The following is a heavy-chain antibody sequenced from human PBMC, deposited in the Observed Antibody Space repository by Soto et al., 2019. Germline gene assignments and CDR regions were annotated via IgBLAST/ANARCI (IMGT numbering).Heavy chain of an antibody. CDR1: GFTFSSYA. D-gene: IGHD4-17*01. V-gene: IGHV3-23*01. J-gene: IGHJ4*02. Sequence: EVQLLESGGGLVQPGGSMRLSCAASGFTFSSYAMSWVRQAPGKGLEWVSAISGSGGSTYYADSVKGRFTISRDNSKNTLYLQMNSLRAEDTAVYYCAKNPTRTTAKAPDYWGQGTLVTVSS. CDR2: ISGSGGST. CDR3: AKNPTRTTAKAPDY.